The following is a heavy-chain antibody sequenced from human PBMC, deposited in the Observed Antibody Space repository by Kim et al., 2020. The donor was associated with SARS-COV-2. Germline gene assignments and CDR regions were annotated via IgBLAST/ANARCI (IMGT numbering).Heavy chain of an antibody. Sequence: LQGRVTMTTDTSTSTAYMELRSLRSDDTAVYYCARNYYGSGRIGMSAFDIWGQGTMVTVSS. J-gene: IGHJ3*02. CDR3: ARNYYGSGRIGMSAFDI. D-gene: IGHD3-10*01. V-gene: IGHV1-18*01.